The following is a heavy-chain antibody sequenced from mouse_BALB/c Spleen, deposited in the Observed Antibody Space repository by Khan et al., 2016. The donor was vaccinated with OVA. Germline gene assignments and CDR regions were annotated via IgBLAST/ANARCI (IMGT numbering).Heavy chain of an antibody. CDR3: AKEDYGSSSFDY. CDR2: IWGGGST. V-gene: IGHV2-6-5*01. CDR1: GFSLTDYG. J-gene: IGHJ2*01. Sequence: QVQLKQSGPGLVAPSQSLSITCTVSGFSLTDYGVSWIRQPPGKGLEWLGTIWGGGSTYYNSALKSRPSISKDNSKSQVFLKMNSLQIDDTAMYYCAKEDYGSSSFDYWGQGTTLTVSS. D-gene: IGHD1-1*01.